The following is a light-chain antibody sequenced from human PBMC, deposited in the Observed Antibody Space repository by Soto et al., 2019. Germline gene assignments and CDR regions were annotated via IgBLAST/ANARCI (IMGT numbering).Light chain of an antibody. CDR2: QDN. V-gene: IGLV3-1*01. J-gene: IGLJ1*01. CDR1: SLGDKY. Sequence: SYELTQPPSVSVSPGQTASITCSGESLGDKYTFWYQQRPGQSPVLVIYQDNKRPSGIPERFSGSNSGNTATLTISGTQAMDEADYYCQAWDSSTASYVFGTGTKLTVL. CDR3: QAWDSSTASYV.